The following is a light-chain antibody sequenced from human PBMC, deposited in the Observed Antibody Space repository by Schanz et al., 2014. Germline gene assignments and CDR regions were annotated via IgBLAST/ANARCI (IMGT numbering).Light chain of an antibody. V-gene: IGKV3-20*01. CDR3: QQYGNSPPFT. CDR2: DAS. Sequence: EIVLTQSPGTLSLSPGERATLSCRASQSVSSSYLAWYQQKPGQAPRLLIYDASIRATGIPARFSGGGSGTEFTLSISSLQSEDFAVYYCQQYGNSPPFTFGQGTRLEIK. CDR1: QSVSSSY. J-gene: IGKJ2*01.